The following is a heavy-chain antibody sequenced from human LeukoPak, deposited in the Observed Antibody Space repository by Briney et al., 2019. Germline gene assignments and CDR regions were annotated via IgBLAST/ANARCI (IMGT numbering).Heavy chain of an antibody. CDR1: GGSLSGYY. CDR2: INHSGST. D-gene: IGHD3-22*01. V-gene: IGHV4-34*01. J-gene: IGHJ4*02. CDR3: ARGQAYYYDSSGYYYADY. Sequence: SETLSLTCAVYGGSLSGYYWSWIRQPPGKGLEWIGEINHSGSTNYNPSLKSRVTISVDTSKNQFSLKLSSVTAADTAVYYCARGQAYYYDSSGYYYADYWGQGTLVTVSS.